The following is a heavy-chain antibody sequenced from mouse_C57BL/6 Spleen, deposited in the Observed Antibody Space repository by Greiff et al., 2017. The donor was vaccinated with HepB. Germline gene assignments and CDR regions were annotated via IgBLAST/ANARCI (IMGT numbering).Heavy chain of an antibody. Sequence: QVQLQQSGAELVRPGASVTLSCKASGYTFTDYEMHWVKQTPVHGLEWIGAIDPETGGTAYNQKFEGKAILTADKSSSTAYMELRSLTSEDSAVYYCTIHFYYGTYAMDYWGQGTSVTVSS. CDR2: IDPETGGT. D-gene: IGHD1-1*01. CDR1: GYTFTDYE. CDR3: TIHFYYGTYAMDY. J-gene: IGHJ4*01. V-gene: IGHV1-15*01.